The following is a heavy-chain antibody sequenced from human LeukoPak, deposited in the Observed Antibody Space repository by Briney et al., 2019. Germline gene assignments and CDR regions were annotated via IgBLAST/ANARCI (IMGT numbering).Heavy chain of an antibody. CDR1: GFTFSSYG. Sequence: GGSLRLSCAVSGFTFSSYGMNWVRQAPGKGLEWVAFIRFDGSNKYYEDSVKGRFTNSRDNSKNTLYLQMNSLRVEDTAIYYCAKDWGIGDDAFDIWGQGTMVTVSS. V-gene: IGHV3-30*02. J-gene: IGHJ3*02. CDR3: AKDWGIGDDAFDI. CDR2: IRFDGSNK. D-gene: IGHD3-16*01.